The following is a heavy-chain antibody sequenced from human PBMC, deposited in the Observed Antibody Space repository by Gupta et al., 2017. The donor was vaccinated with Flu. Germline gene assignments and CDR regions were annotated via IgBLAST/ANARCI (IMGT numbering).Heavy chain of an antibody. J-gene: IGHJ4*02. D-gene: IGHD2-15*01. CDR3: AKDQREYCSGGECYPQILDF. CDR2: ISYDGSYK. V-gene: IGHV3-30*18. Sequence: QVQLVESGGAVVQPGRSLRLSCAASGFIFSTYGIHWVRRAPGKGLEWVAVISYDGSYKYYGDSGRGRFTISRDNSKNTPYLQMNSLRHEDTAVYFCAKDQREYCSGGECYPQILDFWGQGSLVNVSP. CDR1: GFIFSTYG.